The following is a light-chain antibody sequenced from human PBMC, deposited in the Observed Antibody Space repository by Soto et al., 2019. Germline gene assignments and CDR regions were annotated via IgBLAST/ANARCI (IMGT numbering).Light chain of an antibody. CDR2: SAS. V-gene: IGKV1-39*01. CDR1: QSISNF. J-gene: IGKJ1*01. Sequence: DIQLTQSPSSLSASVGDRVTITCRASQSISNFLNWYQQKPGQAPKLLISSASNAQSGVPSRFSGRGSGTEFTLTIGGLQPEDSASYCCQQSYNFPRTFGQGTKV. CDR3: QQSYNFPRT.